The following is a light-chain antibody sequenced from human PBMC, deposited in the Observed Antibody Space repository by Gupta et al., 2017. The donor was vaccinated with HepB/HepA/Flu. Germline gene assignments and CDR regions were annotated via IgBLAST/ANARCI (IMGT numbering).Light chain of an antibody. CDR1: QSVSSSY. CDR2: GAS. V-gene: IGKV3-20*01. J-gene: IGKJ1*01. Sequence: EMVWCRSPGTLSLSPGERATLSCRASQSVSSSYLAWYQQKPGQAPRLLIYGASSRATGIPDRFSGSGSGTDFTLTISRLEPEDFAVYYCQQYGSSPTFGQGTKVEIK. CDR3: QQYGSSPT.